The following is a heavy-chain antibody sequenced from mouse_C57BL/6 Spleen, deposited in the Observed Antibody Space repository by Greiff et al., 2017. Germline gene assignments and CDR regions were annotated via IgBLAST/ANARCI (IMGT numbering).Heavy chain of an antibody. CDR3: ATHEYGGKCVGWFAY. V-gene: IGHV1-62-2*01. J-gene: IGHJ3*01. CDR1: GYTFTEYS. D-gene: IGHD1-1*01. Sequence: VQLQQSGAELVKPGASVKLSCKASGYTFTEYSIHWVKQRPGQSLEWIGWFNPGSGSISYNEKFKDKATLTADKSSSTVYMELSRLTSEDSAVXVCATHEYGGKCVGWFAYWGQGTLVTVSA. CDR2: FNPGSGSI.